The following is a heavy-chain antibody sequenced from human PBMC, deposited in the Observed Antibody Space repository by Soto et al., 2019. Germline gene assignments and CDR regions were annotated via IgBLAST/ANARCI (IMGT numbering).Heavy chain of an antibody. CDR2: IIPILGIA. V-gene: IGHV1-69*02. D-gene: IGHD3-16*01. CDR3: VIWDLDY. Sequence: QVQLVQSGAEVKKPGSSVKVSCKASGGTFSSYTISWVRQAPGQGLEWMGRIIPILGIANYAQKFQGRVTITADKSTSTAYIELGSRRSEDTAVYYGVIWDLDYWGQGTLVTVSS. J-gene: IGHJ4*02. CDR1: GGTFSSYT.